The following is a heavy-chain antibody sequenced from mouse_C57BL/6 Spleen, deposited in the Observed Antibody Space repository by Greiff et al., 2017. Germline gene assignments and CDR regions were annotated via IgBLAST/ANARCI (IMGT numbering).Heavy chain of an antibody. J-gene: IGHJ2*01. CDR2: ISSGGSYT. CDR1: GFTFSSYG. D-gene: IGHD3-2*02. CDR3: ARRVDSSGSFDY. Sequence: EVQLVESGGDLVKPGGSLKLSCAASGFTFSSYGMSWVRQTPDKRLEWVATISSGGSYTYYPDSVKGRFTISRDNAKNTLYLQMSSLKSEDTAMYYCARRVDSSGSFDYWGQGTTLTVSS. V-gene: IGHV5-6*01.